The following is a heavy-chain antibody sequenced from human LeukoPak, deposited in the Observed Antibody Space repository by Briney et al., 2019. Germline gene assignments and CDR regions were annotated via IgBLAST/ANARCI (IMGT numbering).Heavy chain of an antibody. D-gene: IGHD1-26*01. CDR2: ISISGDTT. J-gene: IGHJ4*02. CDR3: AKDHSYSGSYYIDY. V-gene: IGHV3-23*01. Sequence: GGSLRLSCGASGFTFSSHAMTWVRQAPGKGLEWVSAISISGDTTYYADAVKGRFTISRDNSKNTVYLQMNSLRAEDTAVYYCAKDHSYSGSYYIDYWGQGTLVTVSS. CDR1: GFTFSSHA.